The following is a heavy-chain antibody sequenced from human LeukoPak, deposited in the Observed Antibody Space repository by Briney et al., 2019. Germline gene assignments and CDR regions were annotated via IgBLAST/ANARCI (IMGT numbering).Heavy chain of an antibody. V-gene: IGHV4-34*01. Sequence: SETLSLTCAVYGGSFSGYYWSWIRQPPGKGLEWIGEINHSGSTNYNPSLKSRVTISVDTSKNRFSLKLSSVTAADTAVYYCARGRFGRVGAKFFQHWGQGTLVTVSS. CDR2: INHSGST. D-gene: IGHD3/OR15-3a*01. CDR1: GGSFSGYY. CDR3: ARGRFGRVGAKFFQH. J-gene: IGHJ1*01.